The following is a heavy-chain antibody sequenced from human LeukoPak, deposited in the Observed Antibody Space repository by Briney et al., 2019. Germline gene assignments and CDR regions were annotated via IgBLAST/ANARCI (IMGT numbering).Heavy chain of an antibody. Sequence: ASVKVSCKASGYTFTSYGISWVRQAPGQGLEWMGWMNPNSGNTGYAQKFQGRVTMTRNTSISTAYMELSSLRSEDTAVYYCARGTEYYGSGSSNYYYYYGMDVWGQGTTVTVSS. J-gene: IGHJ6*02. D-gene: IGHD3-10*01. CDR1: GYTFTSYG. CDR2: MNPNSGNT. CDR3: ARGTEYYGSGSSNYYYYYGMDV. V-gene: IGHV1-8*02.